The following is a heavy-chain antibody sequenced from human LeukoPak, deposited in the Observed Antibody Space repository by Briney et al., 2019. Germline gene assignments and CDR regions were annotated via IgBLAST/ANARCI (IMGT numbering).Heavy chain of an antibody. CDR2: ISYDGSNK. Sequence: GGSLRLSCAASGFTFSSYSMNWVRQAPGKGLEWVAVISYDGSNKYYADSVKGRFTISRDNSKNTLYLQMNSLRAEDTAVYYCARVQVITREVDYWGQGTLVTVSS. CDR3: ARVQVITREVDY. J-gene: IGHJ4*02. D-gene: IGHD3-22*01. CDR1: GFTFSSYS. V-gene: IGHV3-30*03.